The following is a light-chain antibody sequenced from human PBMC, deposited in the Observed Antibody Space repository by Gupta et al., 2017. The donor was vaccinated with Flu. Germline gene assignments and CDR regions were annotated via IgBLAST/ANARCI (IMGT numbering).Light chain of an antibody. CDR1: NSDVGAYYY. CDR3: CSYAGSYTWV. J-gene: IGLJ3*02. Sequence: QSALTQPRSVSGPPGQSVTISCTGTNSDVGAYYYVSWYQHHPGRAPKLTIDDVNKRPSGCSDRFSASKSGNAASLTISGLQADDEGDYYCCSYAGSYTWVFGGGTKLTVL. CDR2: DVN. V-gene: IGLV2-11*02.